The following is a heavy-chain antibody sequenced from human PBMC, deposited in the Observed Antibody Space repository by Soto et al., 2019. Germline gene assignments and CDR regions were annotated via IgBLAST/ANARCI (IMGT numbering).Heavy chain of an antibody. Sequence: QLQLQESGPGLVKPSETLSLTCTVSGGSISSSSYYWGWIRQPPGKGLEWIGSIYYSGSTYYNPSLKSRVTISVDTSKNQFSLKLSSVTAADTAVYYCARHPLDPYFDYWGQGTLVTVSS. J-gene: IGHJ4*02. V-gene: IGHV4-39*01. CDR1: GGSISSSSYY. D-gene: IGHD1-1*01. CDR2: IYYSGST. CDR3: ARHPLDPYFDY.